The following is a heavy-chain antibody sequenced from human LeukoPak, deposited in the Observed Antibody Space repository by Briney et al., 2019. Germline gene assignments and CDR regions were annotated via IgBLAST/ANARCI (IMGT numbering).Heavy chain of an antibody. J-gene: IGHJ4*02. CDR1: GFTFRNSW. CDR3: TTDLFYYDSSGYYY. Sequence: GGSLRLSCAASGFTFRNSWMSWVRQAPGKGLEWVGRIKSQTVGGTRDYAATVKGRFTISRDDSKNTLYLQMNSLKTQDTAVYYFTTDLFYYDSSGYYYGGEGTLVTVSS. D-gene: IGHD3-22*01. V-gene: IGHV3-15*01. CDR2: IKSQTVGGTR.